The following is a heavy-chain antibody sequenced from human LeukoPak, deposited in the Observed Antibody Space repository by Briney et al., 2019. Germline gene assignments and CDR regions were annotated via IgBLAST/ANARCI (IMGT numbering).Heavy chain of an antibody. CDR2: LDGDGTGE. CDR3: TRNSGYYRIDY. Sequence: GGSLRLSCTASGFTFDAYWMTWVRQAPGKGLEWVANLDGDGTGEGYADSVKGRFTISRDNAKNSLYLQMNSLRVDDTAVCHCTRNSGYYRIDYWGQGSLVTVPS. J-gene: IGHJ4*02. V-gene: IGHV3-7*01. CDR1: GFTFDAYW. D-gene: IGHD5-12*01.